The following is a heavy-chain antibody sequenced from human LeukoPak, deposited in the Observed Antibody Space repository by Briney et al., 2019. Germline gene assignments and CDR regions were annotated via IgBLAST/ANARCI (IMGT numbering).Heavy chain of an antibody. CDR1: GFTFSSYA. CDR3: ARDSGGDSSGLGYFDY. V-gene: IGHV3-30-3*01. J-gene: IGHJ4*02. CDR2: ISYDGSNK. Sequence: GGSLRLSCAASGFTFSSYAMHWVRQAPGKGLEWVAVISYDGSNKYYADSVKGRFTISRDNSKNTLYLQMNSLRAEDTAVHYCARDSGGDSSGLGYFDYWGQGTLVTVSS. D-gene: IGHD6-19*01.